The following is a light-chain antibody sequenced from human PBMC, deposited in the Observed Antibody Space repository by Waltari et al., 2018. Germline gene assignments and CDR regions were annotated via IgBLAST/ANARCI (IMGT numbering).Light chain of an antibody. CDR2: EIN. CDR3: CSYAGSYTFGV. Sequence: QSALTQPRSVSGSPGQSVTISCTGTSSDVVGYNYVSWYQQPPGKAPKLIIYEINKRPSGVPDRFSGSKSGNTASLTISGLQAEDEADYYCCSYAGSYTFGVFGGGTKVTVL. CDR1: SSDVVGYNY. J-gene: IGLJ2*01. V-gene: IGLV2-11*01.